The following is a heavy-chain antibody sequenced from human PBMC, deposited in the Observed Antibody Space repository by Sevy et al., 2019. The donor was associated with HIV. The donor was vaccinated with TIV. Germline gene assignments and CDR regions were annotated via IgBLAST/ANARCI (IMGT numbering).Heavy chain of an antibody. D-gene: IGHD6-6*01. Sequence: SQTLSLTCAISGDSVSSNSAAWNWIRQSPSRGLEWLGRTYYRSKWFNDYAESVKSRININPDTSKNQYSLQLNSVTPEDTAVYYCARDMEQLGPSYYYYGMDVWGQGTTVTVSS. CDR3: ARDMEQLGPSYYYYGMDV. V-gene: IGHV6-1*01. CDR2: TYYRSKWFN. CDR1: GDSVSSNSAA. J-gene: IGHJ6*02.